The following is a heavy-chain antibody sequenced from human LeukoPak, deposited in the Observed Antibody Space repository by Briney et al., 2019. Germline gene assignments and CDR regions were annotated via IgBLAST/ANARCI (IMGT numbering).Heavy chain of an antibody. CDR1: GYTFTSYD. Sequence: ASVKVSCKASGYTFTSYDINWVRQATGQGLEWMGWMNPNSGNTGYAQKFQGRVTMTRNTSISTAYMELTRLTSDDTAVYYCVRENNGQLAKQFDYWGQGTLVTVSS. D-gene: IGHD1-1*01. CDR2: MNPNSGNT. CDR3: VRENNGQLAKQFDY. J-gene: IGHJ4*02. V-gene: IGHV1-8*01.